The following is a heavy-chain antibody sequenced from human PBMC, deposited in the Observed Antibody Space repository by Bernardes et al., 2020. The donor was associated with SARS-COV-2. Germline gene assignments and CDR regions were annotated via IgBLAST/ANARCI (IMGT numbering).Heavy chain of an antibody. J-gene: IGHJ6*02. D-gene: IGHD3-10*01. CDR3: TKEEGSYDFYHYGMGA. CDR1: GFTFSS. Sequence: GGSLRLSCAASGFTFSSFATFGSYGMHWVRQAPGKGLEWVALISYDGRQKYYADSVKGRFTISRDNSNNTMHLQMNRLSAEDTAVYYCTKEEGSYDFYHYGMGAWGQGTTVTVSS. V-gene: IGHV3-30*18. CDR2: ISYDGRQK.